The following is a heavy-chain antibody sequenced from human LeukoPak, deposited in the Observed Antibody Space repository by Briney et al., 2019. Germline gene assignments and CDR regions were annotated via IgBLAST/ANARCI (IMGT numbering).Heavy chain of an antibody. J-gene: IGHJ4*02. V-gene: IGHV1-58*01. Sequence: ASVKASCKASGFTFARSAVQWVRQARGQRPEWIGWIVIANGNTNYAQKFQERLTITRDMSTSTAYMELSSLRSEDTAVYYCAAEDDFLTGYYDFDYWGQGTVVTVSS. CDR1: GFTFARSA. D-gene: IGHD3-9*01. CDR3: AAEDDFLTGYYDFDY. CDR2: IVIANGNT.